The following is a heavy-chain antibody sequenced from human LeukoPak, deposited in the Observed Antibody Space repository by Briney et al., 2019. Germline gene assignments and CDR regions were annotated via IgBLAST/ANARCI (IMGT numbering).Heavy chain of an antibody. Sequence: PSETLSLTCTVSGGSISSSSYYWGWIRQPPGKGLEWIGSIYYSGSTYYNPSLKSRVTISVDTSKNQFSLKLSSVTAADTAVYYCARSGFIAAAGRGWFDPWGQGTLVTVSS. J-gene: IGHJ5*02. CDR3: ARSGFIAAAGRGWFDP. D-gene: IGHD6-13*01. CDR1: GGSISSSSYY. V-gene: IGHV4-39*07. CDR2: IYYSGST.